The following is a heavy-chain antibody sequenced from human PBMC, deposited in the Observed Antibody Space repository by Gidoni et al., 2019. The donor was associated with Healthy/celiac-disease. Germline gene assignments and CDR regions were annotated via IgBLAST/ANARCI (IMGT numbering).Heavy chain of an antibody. J-gene: IGHJ6*02. Sequence: QVQLVASGGSVVQPGRSGSLSRAGPGFTFSSYTLPWVRQAPGKGLEWVAVISYDGSNKYYADSVKGRFTISRDNSKNTLYLQMNSLRAEDTAVYYCARDAGVGDMVQGVMTRPHYYYYGMDVWGQGTTVTVSS. CDR3: ARDAGVGDMVQGVMTRPHYYYYGMDV. CDR1: GFTFSSYT. CDR2: ISYDGSNK. V-gene: IGHV3-30-3*01. D-gene: IGHD3-10*01.